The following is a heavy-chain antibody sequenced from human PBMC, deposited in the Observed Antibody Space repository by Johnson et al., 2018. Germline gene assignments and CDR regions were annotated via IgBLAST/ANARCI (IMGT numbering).Heavy chain of an antibody. V-gene: IGHV4-59*01. J-gene: IGHJ1*01. CDR2: IYHSGST. CDR1: GGSISGYY. Sequence: VQLLESGPGLVKPSETLSLTCTVSGGSISGYYWSWIRQPPGKRLEWLGYIYHSGSTKYNPSLNSRVTMSVDYSKNQCSLQLNAVTAADTAVYYCARYVSSSGYVHHWGQGTLVTVSS. CDR3: ARYVSSSGYVHH. D-gene: IGHD3-22*01.